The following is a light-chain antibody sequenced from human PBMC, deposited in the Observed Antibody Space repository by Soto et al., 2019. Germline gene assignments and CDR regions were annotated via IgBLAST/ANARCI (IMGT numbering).Light chain of an antibody. CDR3: QQYNSYSQT. J-gene: IGKJ1*01. Sequence: DIQMTPSPSPPSASLGDRVTIPCRASQSISSWLAWYQQKPGKAPQLLIYDASSLESGVPSRFSGSGSGTEFTLTISSLQPDDFATYYCQQYNSYSQTFGQGTKVDIK. CDR1: QSISSW. CDR2: DAS. V-gene: IGKV1-5*01.